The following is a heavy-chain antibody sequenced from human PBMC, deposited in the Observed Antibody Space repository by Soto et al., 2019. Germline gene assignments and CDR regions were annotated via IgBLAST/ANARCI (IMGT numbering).Heavy chain of an antibody. J-gene: IGHJ6*03. CDR3: ARDRLETAIRSYYYYYYMDV. CDR2: IYHSGST. V-gene: IGHV4-4*02. Sequence: SETLSLTCAVSGGSISSSNWRSWVRQPPGKGLEWIGEIYHSGSTNYNPSLKRRFTISVDKSKNQFHLRLSSVSAADTAVYYCARDRLETAIRSYYYYYYMDVWGKGTTVTVSS. D-gene: IGHD5-18*01. CDR1: GGSISSSNW.